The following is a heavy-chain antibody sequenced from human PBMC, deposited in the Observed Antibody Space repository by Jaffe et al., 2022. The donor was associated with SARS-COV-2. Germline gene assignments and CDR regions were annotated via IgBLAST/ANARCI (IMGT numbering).Heavy chain of an antibody. V-gene: IGHV4-4*02. CDR2: IYISGST. CDR3: ARFTETGMDV. Sequence: QVQLQESGPGPVKPSGTLSLICDVSGESISSSHWWNWVRQTPGKGLEWIGEIYISGSTNYNPSLSGRVTISVDKSKNQFSLRLTSVTSADTAVYYCARFTETGMDVWGQGTTVTVSS. CDR1: GESISSSHW. J-gene: IGHJ6*02.